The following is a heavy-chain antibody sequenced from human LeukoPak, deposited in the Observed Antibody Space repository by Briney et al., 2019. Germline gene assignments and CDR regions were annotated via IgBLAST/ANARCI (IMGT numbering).Heavy chain of an antibody. CDR1: GGSISTSSYY. CDR2: IYSGGST. V-gene: IGHV3-66*04. J-gene: IGHJ4*02. Sequence: ETLSLTCTVSGGSISTSSYYWGWVRQPPGKGLEWVSVIYSGGSTYYADSVKGRFTISRDNSKNSLYLQMNSLRAEDTAVYYCARHAADFYGSGTYILWRDNWGQGTLVTVSS. CDR3: ARHAADFYGSGTYILWRDN. D-gene: IGHD3-10*01.